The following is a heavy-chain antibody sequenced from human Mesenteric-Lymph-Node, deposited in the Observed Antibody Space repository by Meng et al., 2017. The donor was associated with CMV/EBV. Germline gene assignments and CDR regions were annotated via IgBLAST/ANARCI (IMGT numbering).Heavy chain of an antibody. V-gene: IGHV3-7*01. Sequence: GESLKISCAASGFTFSSYWMSWVRQAPGKGLEWVANIKQDGSEKYYVDSVKGRFTISRDNAKNSLYLQMNSLRAEDTAVYYCARDSDGNFDLWGQGTLVTVSS. D-gene: IGHD4-23*01. CDR1: GFTFSSYW. CDR2: IKQDGSEK. J-gene: IGHJ5*02. CDR3: ARDSDGNFDL.